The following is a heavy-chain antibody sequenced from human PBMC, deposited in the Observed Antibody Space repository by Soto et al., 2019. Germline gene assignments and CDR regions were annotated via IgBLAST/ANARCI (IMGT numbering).Heavy chain of an antibody. D-gene: IGHD2-15*01. V-gene: IGHV3-30*18. J-gene: IGHJ4*02. CDR3: AKDLPVVVAATLDYFDY. CDR1: GFTFSSYG. CDR2: ISYDGSNK. Sequence: SLRLSCAASGFTFSSYGMHWVRQAPGKGLEWVAVISYDGSNKYYADSVKGRFTISRDNSKNTLYLQMNSLRAEDTAVYYCAKDLPVVVAATLDYFDYWGQGTLVTVSS.